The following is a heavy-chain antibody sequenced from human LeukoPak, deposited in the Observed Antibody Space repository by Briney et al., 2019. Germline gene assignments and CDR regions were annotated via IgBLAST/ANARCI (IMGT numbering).Heavy chain of an antibody. CDR1: GFTFSSYA. J-gene: IGHJ4*02. V-gene: IGHV3-23*01. CDR3: AKDQGWFGELIN. CDR2: ISGSGGST. D-gene: IGHD3-10*01. Sequence: GGSLRLSCAASGFTFSSYAMSWVRQAPGKGLEWVSAISGSGGSTYYADPVKGRFTISRDNSKNTLYLQMNSLRAEDTAVYYCAKDQGWFGELINWGQGTLVTVSS.